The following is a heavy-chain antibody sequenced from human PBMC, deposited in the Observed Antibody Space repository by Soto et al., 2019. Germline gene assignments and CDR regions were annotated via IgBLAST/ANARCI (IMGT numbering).Heavy chain of an antibody. CDR1: GDRFSRNSVT. CDR2: TYYRSKWNN. J-gene: IGHJ3*02. CDR3: ARDLDAFDI. Sequence: SQTPSLTCAISGDRFSRNSVTWNWIRQSPSRGLEWLGRTYYRSKWNNDYAVSVKSRITINPDTSKNQFSLQLNSVTPDDTAVYYCARDLDAFDIWGQGTMVTVSS. V-gene: IGHV6-1*01.